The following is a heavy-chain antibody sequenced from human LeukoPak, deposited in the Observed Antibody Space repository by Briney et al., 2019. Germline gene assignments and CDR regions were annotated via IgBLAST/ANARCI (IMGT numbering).Heavy chain of an antibody. D-gene: IGHD6-19*01. CDR2: INHSGST. CDR3: ARDANYSSGCDY. Sequence: SETLSLTCAVYGGSFSGYYWSWIRQPPKKGLEWIGEINHSGSTNYNPSLKSRVTISVDTSKNQFSLKLSSVTAADTAVYYCARDANYSSGCDYWGQGTLVTVSS. CDR1: GGSFSGYY. J-gene: IGHJ4*02. V-gene: IGHV4-34*01.